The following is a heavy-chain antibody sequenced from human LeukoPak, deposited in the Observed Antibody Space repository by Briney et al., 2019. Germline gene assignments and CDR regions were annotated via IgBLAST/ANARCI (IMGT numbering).Heavy chain of an antibody. CDR2: IIPIFGTA. Sequence: SVKISCKASGGTFSSYAISWVRQAPGQGLEWMGGIIPIFGTANYAQKFQGRVTITTDESTSTAYMELSSLRSEDTAVYYCAHRSTNYYGSGRGAFDIWGQGTMATVSS. V-gene: IGHV1-69*05. D-gene: IGHD3-10*01. J-gene: IGHJ3*02. CDR1: GGTFSSYA. CDR3: AHRSTNYYGSGRGAFDI.